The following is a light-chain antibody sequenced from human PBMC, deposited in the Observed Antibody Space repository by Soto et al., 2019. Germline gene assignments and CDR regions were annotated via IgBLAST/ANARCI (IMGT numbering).Light chain of an antibody. CDR1: SSDVGGYNY. CDR3: SSYTTSNTRQIV. J-gene: IGLJ1*01. CDR2: DVS. Sequence: QSALAQPATVSGSPGQSLTISCPGTSSDVGGYNYVSWYQHHPGKAPKLIIFDVSNRPSGVSNPFSGSKSGNTASLTISGLQPEDEADYYCSSYTTSNTRQIVFGTGTKVTVL. V-gene: IGLV2-14*03.